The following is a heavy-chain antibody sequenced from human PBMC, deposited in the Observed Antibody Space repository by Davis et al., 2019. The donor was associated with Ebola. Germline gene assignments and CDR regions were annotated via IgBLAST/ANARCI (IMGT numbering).Heavy chain of an antibody. CDR1: GITFNSDW. D-gene: IGHD2-8*02. CDR3: ARDTCTGGTCYATGDGMDV. V-gene: IGHV3-74*01. J-gene: IGHJ6*02. Sequence: PGGSLRLSCSGSGITFNSDWMHWVRQAPGKGLVWVSRISSDGSSANYADSVKGRFTISRDNAKNTVYLQMNSLRAEDTAVYYCARDTCTGGTCYATGDGMDVWGQGTTVTVSS. CDR2: ISSDGSSA.